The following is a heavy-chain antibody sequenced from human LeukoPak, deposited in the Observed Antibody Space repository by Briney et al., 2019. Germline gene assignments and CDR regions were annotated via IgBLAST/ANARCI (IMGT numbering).Heavy chain of an antibody. CDR1: GYNFTSYY. V-gene: IGHV1-46*01. J-gene: IGHJ3*02. CDR3: ARVNCGGDCWDLNDAFDI. Sequence: ASVKVSCKASGYNFTSYYMHLVRQAPGQGLEGMGIINPSGGSTSYAQKFQGRVTMTRDMSTSTVYMELSSLRSEDTAVYYCARVNCGGDCWDLNDAFDIWGQGTMVTVSS. D-gene: IGHD2-21*02. CDR2: INPSGGST.